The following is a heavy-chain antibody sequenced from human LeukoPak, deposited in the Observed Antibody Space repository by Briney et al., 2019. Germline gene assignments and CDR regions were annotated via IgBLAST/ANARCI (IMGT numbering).Heavy chain of an antibody. J-gene: IGHJ4*02. CDR2: INPSGGST. V-gene: IGHV1-46*01. D-gene: IGHD2-15*01. Sequence: ASVKVSCKASGYTFTSYYMHWVRQAPGQGLEWMGIINPSGGSTSYAQKFQGRVTMTRDMSTSTVYMELSSLRSEDTAVYYCARDPFAFCSGGSCYTHYFDYWGQGTLVTVSS. CDR1: GYTFTSYY. CDR3: ARDPFAFCSGGSCYTHYFDY.